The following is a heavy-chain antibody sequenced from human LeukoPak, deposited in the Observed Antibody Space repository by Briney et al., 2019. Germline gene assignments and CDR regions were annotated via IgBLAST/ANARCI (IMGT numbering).Heavy chain of an antibody. J-gene: IGHJ4*02. Sequence: GSSVKVSCKASGRTFSSYAISWVRQAPGQGLEWMGGIIPIFGTANYAQKFQGRVTITADESTSTAYMELSSLRSEDTAVYYCARSKALRLDDIYYWGQGTLVTVSS. D-gene: IGHD3-9*01. CDR2: IIPIFGTA. V-gene: IGHV1-69*01. CDR3: ARSKALRLDDIYY. CDR1: GRTFSSYA.